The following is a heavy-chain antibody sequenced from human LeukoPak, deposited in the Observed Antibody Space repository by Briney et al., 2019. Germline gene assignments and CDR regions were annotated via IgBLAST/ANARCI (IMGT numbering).Heavy chain of an antibody. Sequence: PGGSLRLSCAASGFTFSNAWMSWVRQAPGKGLEWVDHIKSKADGGTTDYAAPVKGRFTISRDDSKNMLFLQMNSLKTEDTALYYCTTNYTDNYYYMDVWGIGTTVTVSS. J-gene: IGHJ6*03. CDR2: IKSKADGGTT. D-gene: IGHD1-7*01. V-gene: IGHV3-15*01. CDR1: GFTFSNAW. CDR3: TTNYTDNYYYMDV.